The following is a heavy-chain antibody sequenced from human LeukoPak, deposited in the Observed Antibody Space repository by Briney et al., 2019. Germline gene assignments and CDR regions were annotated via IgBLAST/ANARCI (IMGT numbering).Heavy chain of an antibody. CDR2: INPNSGST. CDR1: GYTVTSHY. CDR3: ARSDYYGAGSFDY. Sequence: ASMKVSCKASGYTVTSHYIHWVRQAPGQGLEWMGIINPNSGSTDQTQKFQGRVTLTRDTSTSTFYMELSSLRSEDTAMYYCARSDYYGAGSFDYWGQGTLATVSS. V-gene: IGHV1-46*01. J-gene: IGHJ4*02. D-gene: IGHD3-10*01.